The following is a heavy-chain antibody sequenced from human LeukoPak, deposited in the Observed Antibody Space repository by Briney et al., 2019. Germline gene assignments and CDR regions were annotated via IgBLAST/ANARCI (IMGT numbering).Heavy chain of an antibody. V-gene: IGHV3-48*01. CDR2: ISSSSSTI. D-gene: IGHD6-19*01. J-gene: IGHJ4*02. Sequence: GGSLRLSCAASGFTFSSYSMNWVRQAPGKGLERVSYISSSSSTIYYADSVKGRFTISRDNAKNSLYLQMNSLRAEDTAVYYCARDRWGAVASFDYWGQGTLVTVSS. CDR3: ARDRWGAVASFDY. CDR1: GFTFSSYS.